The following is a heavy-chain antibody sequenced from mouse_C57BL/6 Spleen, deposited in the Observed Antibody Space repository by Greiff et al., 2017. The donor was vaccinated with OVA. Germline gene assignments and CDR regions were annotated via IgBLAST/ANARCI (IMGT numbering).Heavy chain of an antibody. V-gene: IGHV1-82*01. CDR3: ARAPIMITTGGGFAY. D-gene: IGHD1-1*01. CDR2: IYPGDGDT. CDR1: GYAFSSSW. J-gene: IGHJ3*01. Sequence: QVQLQQSGPELVKPGASVKISCKASGYAFSSSWMNWVKQRPGKGLEWIGRIYPGDGDTNYNGKFKGKATLTADTSSGTAYMQLSSLTSEDSAVYFCARAPIMITTGGGFAYWGQGTLVTVSA.